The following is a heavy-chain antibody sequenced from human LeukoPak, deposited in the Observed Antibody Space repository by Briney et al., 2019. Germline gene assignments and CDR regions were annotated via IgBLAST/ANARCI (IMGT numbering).Heavy chain of an antibody. D-gene: IGHD1-1*01. CDR3: ARAYISPNWFDP. J-gene: IGHJ5*02. CDR1: GFIVSSFE. CDR2: ISSSGNTI. V-gene: IGHV3-48*03. Sequence: GGSLRLSCAASGFIVSSFEMNWVRQAPGKGLEWVSYISSSGNTIYYADSVKGRFTIFRDNAKNSLYLQMNSLRAEDTAVYYCARAYISPNWFDPWGQGTLVTVSS.